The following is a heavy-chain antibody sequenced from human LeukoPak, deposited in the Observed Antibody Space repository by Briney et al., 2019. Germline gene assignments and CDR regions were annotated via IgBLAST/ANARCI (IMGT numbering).Heavy chain of an antibody. CDR1: GFIFSDYY. J-gene: IGHJ4*02. CDR3: ARGRDSSSWLPLDY. CDR2: IGSSGGTI. V-gene: IGHV3-11*04. D-gene: IGHD6-13*01. Sequence: PGGSLRLSCAASGFIFSDYYMSWLRQAPGRGLEWVSYIGSSGGTIFYADSLKGRFTISRDNAKNSLYLQMNSLRAEDAAVYYCARGRDSSSWLPLDYWGQGTLVTVSS.